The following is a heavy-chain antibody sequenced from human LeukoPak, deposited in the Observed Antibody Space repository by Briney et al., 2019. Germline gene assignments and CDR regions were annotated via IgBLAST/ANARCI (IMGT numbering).Heavy chain of an antibody. D-gene: IGHD3-9*01. V-gene: IGHV3-7*03. CDR3: ARDEYDILTGKELDY. J-gene: IGHJ4*02. CDR1: GFTFSSYW. CDR2: IKQDGREK. Sequence: GGSLRLSCAASGFTFSSYWMSWVRQAPGKGLEWVANIKQDGREKYYVDSVKGRFTISRDNAKNSLYLQMNSLRAGDTAVYYCARDEYDILTGKELDYWGQGTLVTVSS.